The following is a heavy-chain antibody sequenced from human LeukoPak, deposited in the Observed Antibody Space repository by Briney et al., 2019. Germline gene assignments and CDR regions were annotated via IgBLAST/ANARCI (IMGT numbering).Heavy chain of an antibody. J-gene: IGHJ4*02. CDR2: IYSGGAT. Sequence: GGSLRLSCSASGFTVSSNYMSWVRQAPGKGLECVSMIYSGGATYYADSVKGRFTISRDNAKNSLYLQMNSLRAEDTAVYYCARADDSSSGYFDYWGQGTLVTVSS. D-gene: IGHD6-6*01. CDR1: GFTVSSNY. CDR3: ARADDSSSGYFDY. V-gene: IGHV3-66*01.